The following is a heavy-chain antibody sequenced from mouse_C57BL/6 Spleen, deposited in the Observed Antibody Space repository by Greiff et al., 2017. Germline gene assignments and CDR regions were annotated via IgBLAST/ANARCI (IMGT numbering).Heavy chain of an antibody. D-gene: IGHD1-1*01. Sequence: VQLQQSGPELVKPGASVKISCKASGYTFTDYYMTWVKQSHGKSLEWIGDINPNNGGTSYNQKFKGKATLTVDKSSSTAYMELRSLTSDDSSVYYCAIELDYYGSKGYFDYWGQGTTLAVSS. CDR2: INPNNGGT. CDR3: AIELDYYGSKGYFDY. J-gene: IGHJ2*01. V-gene: IGHV1-26*01. CDR1: GYTFTDYY.